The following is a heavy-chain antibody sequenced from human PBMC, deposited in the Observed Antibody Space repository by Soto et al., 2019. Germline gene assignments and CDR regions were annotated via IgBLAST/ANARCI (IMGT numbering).Heavy chain of an antibody. D-gene: IGHD6-13*01. CDR2: IISSGST. CDR3: ARQRIAAAQYYFDY. CDR1: GGSVSSGSYY. Sequence: QVQLHESGPELVKPSETLSLTCTVSGGSVSSGSYYWTWIRQSPGKGLEWMGYIISSGSTDYNTPLKSRVTRSGDTSKNEFSLKLSSVTAADTAVYYCARQRIAAAQYYFDYWGQGMLVSVSS. V-gene: IGHV4-61*01. J-gene: IGHJ4*02.